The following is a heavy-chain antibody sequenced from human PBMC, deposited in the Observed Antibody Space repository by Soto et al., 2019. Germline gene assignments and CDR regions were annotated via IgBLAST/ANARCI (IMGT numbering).Heavy chain of an antibody. J-gene: IGHJ6*03. CDR1: GGSISSYY. CDR3: ASSQPRYYSYYYYYMDV. V-gene: IGHV4-34*01. Sequence: SETLSLTCTVSGGSISSYYWSWIRQPPGKGLEWIGEINHSGSTNYNPSLKSRVTISVDTSKNQFSLKLSSVTAADTAVYYCASSQPRYYSYYYYYMDVWGKGTTVTVSS. D-gene: IGHD1-1*01. CDR2: INHSGST.